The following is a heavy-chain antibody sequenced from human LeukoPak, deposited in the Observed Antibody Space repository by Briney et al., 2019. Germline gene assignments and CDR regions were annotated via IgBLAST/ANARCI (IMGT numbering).Heavy chain of an antibody. CDR1: GGTFSSYA. D-gene: IGHD3-22*01. J-gene: IGHJ6*02. CDR3: ARVGPFDYYDSSGYYYDALLYGMDV. V-gene: IGHV1-69*13. Sequence: GASVKVSCKASGGTFSSYAISWVRQAPGQGLEWMGGIIPIFGTANYAQKFQGRVTITADESTSTAYMELSSLRSEDTAVYYCARVGPFDYYDSSGYYYDALLYGMDVWGQGTTVTVSS. CDR2: IIPIFGTA.